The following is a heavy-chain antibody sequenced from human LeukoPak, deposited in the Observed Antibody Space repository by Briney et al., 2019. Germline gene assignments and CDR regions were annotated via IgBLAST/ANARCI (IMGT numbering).Heavy chain of an antibody. D-gene: IGHD5-18*01. J-gene: IGHJ4*02. Sequence: SETLSLTCTVSGGSISSHYWSWIRQPPGKGLEWIGYIYNSDSTSDSTNYNPSLKSRVTISLDTSKNQFSLKLSSVTAADTAVYYCARVYSYGFSNIDYWGQGTLVTVSS. CDR1: GGSISSHY. CDR2: IYNSDSTSDST. CDR3: ARVYSYGFSNIDY. V-gene: IGHV4-59*11.